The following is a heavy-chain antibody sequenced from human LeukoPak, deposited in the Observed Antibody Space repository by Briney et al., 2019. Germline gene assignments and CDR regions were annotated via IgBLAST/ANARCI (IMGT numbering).Heavy chain of an antibody. V-gene: IGHV1-2*02. CDR1: GYTFTGYY. D-gene: IGHD3-22*01. CDR2: TNPNNGGT. J-gene: IGHJ5*02. Sequence: ASVKVSCKASGYTFTGYYMRWVRQAPGQGLEWMGWTNPNNGGTNYAQNFQGRVTMTRDTSISTAYMELSRLRSDDTAVYYCARDSSGGYYDWFDPWGQGTLVTVSS. CDR3: ARDSSGGYYDWFDP.